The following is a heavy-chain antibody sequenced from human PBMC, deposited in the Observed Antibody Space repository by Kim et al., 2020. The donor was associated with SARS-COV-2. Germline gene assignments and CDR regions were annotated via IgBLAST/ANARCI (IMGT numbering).Heavy chain of an antibody. CDR1: GFTFSSHR. J-gene: IGHJ4*02. Sequence: GGSLRLSCAASGFTFSSHRMHWVRHTPGKGLVWVSRINSDGSDTSYADSVTGRFTISRDNARNTLFLQMNSLTAADTAVYYCARNNWGIDYWGQGTRVTVSS. V-gene: IGHV3-74*01. CDR2: INSDGSDT. D-gene: IGHD7-27*01. CDR3: ARNNWGIDY.